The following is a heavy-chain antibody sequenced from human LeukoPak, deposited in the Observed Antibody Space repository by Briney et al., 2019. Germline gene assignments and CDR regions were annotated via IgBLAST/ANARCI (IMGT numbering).Heavy chain of an antibody. CDR1: GFTVSSNY. V-gene: IGHV3-66*01. Sequence: PGGSLRLSCAASGFTVSSNYMSWVRQAPGEGLEWVSVIYSGGTTYYADSVKGRFTISGDNSKNTLHLQMDSLRAEDTAVYYCARDQYSYAHAAHWGQGTLVTVSS. CDR3: ARDQYSYAHAAH. J-gene: IGHJ4*02. CDR2: IYSGGTT. D-gene: IGHD5-18*01.